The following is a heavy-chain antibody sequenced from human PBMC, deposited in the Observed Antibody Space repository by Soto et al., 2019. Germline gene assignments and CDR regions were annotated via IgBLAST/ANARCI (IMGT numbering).Heavy chain of an antibody. D-gene: IGHD6-13*01. Sequence: EVQLLGSGGGLVQPGGSLRLSCAASGFSFSSSAMSWVRQAPGKGLEWVSGISGSGSTPYYADSVKGRFTIFRDISRNTLYLVLNSLTAEDTAVYYCAAGLAAAGPLDYWGQGTLVTVSS. CDR1: GFSFSSSA. CDR2: ISGSGSTP. V-gene: IGHV3-23*01. J-gene: IGHJ4*02. CDR3: AAGLAAAGPLDY.